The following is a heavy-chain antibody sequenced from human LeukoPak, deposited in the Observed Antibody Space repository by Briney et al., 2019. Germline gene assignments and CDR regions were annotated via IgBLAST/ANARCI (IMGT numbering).Heavy chain of an antibody. Sequence: SETLSLTCTVSVGSISSGSYYWSWIRQPAGKGLEWIGRIYTSGSTNYNPSLKSRVTISVDTSKNQFSLKLSSVTAADTAVYYCARVRNDRVNSSSPYYYYYMDVWGKGTTVTVSS. CDR1: VGSISSGSYY. J-gene: IGHJ6*03. CDR3: ARVRNDRVNSSSPYYYYYMDV. CDR2: IYTSGST. V-gene: IGHV4-61*02. D-gene: IGHD6-6*01.